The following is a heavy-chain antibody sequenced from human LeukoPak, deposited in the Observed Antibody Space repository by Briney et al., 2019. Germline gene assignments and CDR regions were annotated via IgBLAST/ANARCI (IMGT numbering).Heavy chain of an antibody. CDR2: ISSSGTTI. V-gene: IGHV3-48*03. D-gene: IGHD2-15*01. CDR1: GFTFSSYE. J-gene: IGHJ5*02. CDR3: ARVGVVVAATGNLWFDP. Sequence: PGGSLRLSCAASGFTFSSYEMNWVCQAPGKGLEWVSYISSSGTTIYYADSVKGRFTISRDNAKNSLYLQMNSLRAEDTADYCARVGVVVAATGNLWFDPWGQGTLVTVSS.